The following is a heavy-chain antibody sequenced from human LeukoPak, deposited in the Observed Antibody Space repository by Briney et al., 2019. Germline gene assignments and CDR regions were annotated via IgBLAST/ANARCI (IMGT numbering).Heavy chain of an antibody. CDR3: ARDLEYNWFDP. Sequence: TPSETLSLTCTVSGDSISTYYWSWIRQPPGKGLEWIGYIYYSGSTNYNPSLKSRVTISVDTSKNQFSLKLSSVTAADTAVYYCARDLEYNWFDPWGQGTLVTVSS. J-gene: IGHJ5*02. V-gene: IGHV4-59*01. CDR2: IYYSGST. CDR1: GDSISTYY.